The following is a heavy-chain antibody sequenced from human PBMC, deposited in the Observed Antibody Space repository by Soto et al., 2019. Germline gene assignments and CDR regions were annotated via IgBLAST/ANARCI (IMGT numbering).Heavy chain of an antibody. CDR2: ISSSGSTI. J-gene: IGHJ3*02. Sequence: QTGGSLRLSCAASGFTFSSYEMNWVRQAPGKGLEWVSYISSSGSTIYYADSVKGRFTISRDNAKNSLYLQMNSLRAEDTAVYYCARGTPPLTAGAFDIWGQGTMVTVSS. CDR3: ARGTPPLTAGAFDI. CDR1: GFTFSSYE. V-gene: IGHV3-48*03. D-gene: IGHD6-13*01.